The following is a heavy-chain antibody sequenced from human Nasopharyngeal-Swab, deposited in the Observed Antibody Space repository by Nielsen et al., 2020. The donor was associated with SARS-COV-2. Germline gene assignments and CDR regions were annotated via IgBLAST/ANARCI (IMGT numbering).Heavy chain of an antibody. J-gene: IGHJ2*01. D-gene: IGHD2-21*01. Sequence: SETLSLTCVVYGGSFSGYYWSWIRQPPGKGLEWIGEINHSGSTNYNPSLKSRVTISVDTSKNQFSLKLSSVTAADTAVYYCARGRMWHWYFDLWGRGTLVTVSS. CDR1: GGSFSGYY. V-gene: IGHV4-34*01. CDR2: INHSGST. CDR3: ARGRMWHWYFDL.